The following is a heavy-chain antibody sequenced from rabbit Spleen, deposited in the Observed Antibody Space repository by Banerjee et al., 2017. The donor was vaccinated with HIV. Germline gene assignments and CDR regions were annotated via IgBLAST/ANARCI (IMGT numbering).Heavy chain of an antibody. J-gene: IGHJ3*01. D-gene: IGHD6-1*01. CDR2: IYTGSSGNT. V-gene: IGHV1S45*01. CDR1: RFDFSSCA. CDR3: ARDDITYRYTTL. Sequence: QEQLEESGGDLVKPGASLTLTCTASRFDFSSCAMAWVHQAPGKGLEWIARIYTGSSGNTYYANWAKGRFTISKTSSTTVTLQMTSLTAADTATYFCARDDITYRYTTLWGQGTLVTVS.